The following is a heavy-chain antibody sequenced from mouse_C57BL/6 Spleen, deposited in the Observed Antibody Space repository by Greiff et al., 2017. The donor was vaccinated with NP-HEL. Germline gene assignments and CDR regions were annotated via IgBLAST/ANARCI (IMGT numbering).Heavy chain of an antibody. CDR3: ARDSLGDYFDY. Sequence: QVQLKQSGAELAKPGASVKLSCKASGYTFTSYWMHWVKQRPGQGLEWIGYINPSSGYTKYIQKFKDKATLTADKSSSTAYMQLSSLTYEDSAVYYCARDSLGDYFDYWGQGTTLTVSS. CDR2: INPSSGYT. V-gene: IGHV1-7*01. J-gene: IGHJ2*01. D-gene: IGHD3-3*01. CDR1: GYTFTSYW.